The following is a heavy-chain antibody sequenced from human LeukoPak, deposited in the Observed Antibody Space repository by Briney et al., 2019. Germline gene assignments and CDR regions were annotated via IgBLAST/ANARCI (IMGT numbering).Heavy chain of an antibody. D-gene: IGHD1-26*01. J-gene: IGHJ3*02. CDR3: ARGPLGANPAFDI. CDR2: INPNSGGT. CDR1: GYTFTSYG. Sequence: HWASVKVSCKASGYTFTSYGISWVRQAPGQGLEWMGWINPNSGGTNYAQKFQGRVTMTRDTSISTAYMELSRLRSDDTAVYYCARGPLGANPAFDIWGQGTMVTVSS. V-gene: IGHV1-2*02.